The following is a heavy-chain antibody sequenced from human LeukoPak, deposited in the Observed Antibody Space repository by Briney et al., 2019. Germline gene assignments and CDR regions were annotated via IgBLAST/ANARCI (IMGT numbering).Heavy chain of an antibody. CDR3: ARASRDGYNQNFDY. Sequence: GESLKTSCKGSGYSFTNYWIAWVRQMPGKGLEWMGIISPGDSDTGYSPSFQGQVTISADKSISTAYLQWSSLKASDTAMYYCARASRDGYNQNFDYWGQGTLVTVSS. J-gene: IGHJ4*02. CDR1: GYSFTNYW. D-gene: IGHD5-24*01. CDR2: ISPGDSDT. V-gene: IGHV5-51*01.